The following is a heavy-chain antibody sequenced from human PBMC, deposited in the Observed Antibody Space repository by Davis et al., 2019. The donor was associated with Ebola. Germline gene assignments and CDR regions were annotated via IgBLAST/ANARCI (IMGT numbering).Heavy chain of an antibody. V-gene: IGHV3-74*01. D-gene: IGHD6-19*01. J-gene: IGHJ1*01. CDR3: ALAVAVREYFQH. CDR1: GFTFSSYA. Sequence: PGGSLRLSCAASGFTFSSYAMHWVRQAPGKGLVWVSRINSDGSSTSYADSVKGRFTISRDNAKNSLYLQMNSLRAEDTAVYYCALAVAVREYFQHWGQGTLVTVSS. CDR2: INSDGSST.